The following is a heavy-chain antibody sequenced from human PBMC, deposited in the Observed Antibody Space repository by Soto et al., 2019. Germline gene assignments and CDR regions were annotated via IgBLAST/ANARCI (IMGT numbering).Heavy chain of an antibody. CDR1: GYIFSKYW. D-gene: IGHD6-6*01. V-gene: IGHV5-51*01. CDR2: IYPGDSDT. Sequence: GESLKISCKSSGYIFSKYWIGWVRQMPGKGLEWMGIIYPGDSDTRYSPSFQGQVTISADKSITTAYLQWRSLKASDTAIYYCVVYSSSSGRQFDYWGQGTLVTVSS. J-gene: IGHJ4*02. CDR3: VVYSSSSGRQFDY.